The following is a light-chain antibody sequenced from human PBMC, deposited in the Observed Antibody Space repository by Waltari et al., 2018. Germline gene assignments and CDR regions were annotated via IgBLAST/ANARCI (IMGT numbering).Light chain of an antibody. CDR2: NND. V-gene: IGLV1-44*01. CDR3: AAWDDSLNGMV. J-gene: IGLJ2*01. Sequence: QSVLTQPPSASGPPGQGVTISRSGRNSNIGSNPQNWDRQFPGTAPKLLIFNNDKRPSGVADRFSGSKSGTSASLAISGLHSDDESDFYCAAWDDSLNGMVFGGGTSLAVL. CDR1: NSNIGSNP.